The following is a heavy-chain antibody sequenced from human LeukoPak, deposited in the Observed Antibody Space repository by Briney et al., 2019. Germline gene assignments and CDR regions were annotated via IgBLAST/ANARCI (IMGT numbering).Heavy chain of an antibody. Sequence: ASVKFSCKASDYTFTNYGISWVRQAPGQGLEWMGWISFYNGNTNYAQKCQGRVTVTTDTATSTGSMELRSLRSGDTDVYFCARGLLNCDSWSGEFDPWGQGTLVTVSS. D-gene: IGHD3-3*01. CDR1: DYTFTNYG. V-gene: IGHV1-18*01. CDR2: ISFYNGNT. J-gene: IGHJ5*02. CDR3: ARGLLNCDSWSGEFDP.